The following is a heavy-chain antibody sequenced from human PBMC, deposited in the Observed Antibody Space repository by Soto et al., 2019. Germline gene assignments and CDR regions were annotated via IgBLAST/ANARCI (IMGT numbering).Heavy chain of an antibody. J-gene: IGHJ6*02. V-gene: IGHV1-69*13. CDR2: IIPVLGTP. Sequence: GASVKVSCKASGGTFTSTAFSWVRQAPGQGLEWMGGIIPVLGTPNYAQKFQARLTVTADASTTTVHMELRSLRSDDTAVYYCARAHDNSSSWYWWEKCYYYYYGMDVWGQGTTVTVSS. D-gene: IGHD6-13*01. CDR3: ARAHDNSSSWYWWEKCYYYYYGMDV. CDR1: GGTFTSTA.